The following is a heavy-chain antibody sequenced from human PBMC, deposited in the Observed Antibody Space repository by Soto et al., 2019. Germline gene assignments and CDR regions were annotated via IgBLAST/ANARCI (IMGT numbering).Heavy chain of an antibody. CDR3: ARASPREPTRWFDP. V-gene: IGHV4-30-4*08. J-gene: IGHJ5*02. Sequence: PSETLSLTCTVSGDSISSDYYHWTWIRQSPGKGLEWIGYIHHSGSILYNPSLKSRVTISVDTSKNQFSLHLTSVTAADTAVYFCARASPREPTRWFDPWGQGTLVTVSS. D-gene: IGHD1-1*01. CDR2: IHHSGSI. CDR1: GDSISSDYYH.